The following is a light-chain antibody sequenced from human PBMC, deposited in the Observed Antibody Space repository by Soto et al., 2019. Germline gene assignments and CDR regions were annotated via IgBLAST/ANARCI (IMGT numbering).Light chain of an antibody. V-gene: IGKV3-11*01. CDR1: QSVSSY. Sequence: EIVLTQSPATLSLSPGERATLSCRASQSVSSYLAWYQQKPGQAPRLLIYDASNRAIGIPARFSGSGSGTDFTLTISSLEPEDFAGYYWQQRSDWPPLTFGGGTKVEIK. CDR3: QQRSDWPPLT. CDR2: DAS. J-gene: IGKJ4*01.